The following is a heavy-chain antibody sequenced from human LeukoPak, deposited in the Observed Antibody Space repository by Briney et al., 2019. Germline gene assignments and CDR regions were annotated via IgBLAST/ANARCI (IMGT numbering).Heavy chain of an antibody. CDR1: GGSISSYY. J-gene: IGHJ4*02. CDR3: ARVEMATIYIL. Sequence: KPSETLSLTCTVPGGSISSYYWNWIRQPPGKGLEWIGYIYYSGSTNYNPSLKSRVTISVDTSKNQFSLKLSSVTAADTAVYYCARVEMATIYILWGQGTLVTVSS. D-gene: IGHD5-24*01. V-gene: IGHV4-59*01. CDR2: IYYSGST.